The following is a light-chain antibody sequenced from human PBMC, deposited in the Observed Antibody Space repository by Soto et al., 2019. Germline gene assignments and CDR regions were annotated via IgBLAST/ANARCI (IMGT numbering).Light chain of an antibody. V-gene: IGKV1-5*03. CDR3: QPYNSYSL. CDR1: QSISSW. CDR2: KAS. Sequence: DIQMTQSPSTLSASVGDRVTITCRASQSISSWLAWYQQKPGKAPKLLIYKASSLESGVPSRFSGSGSGTEFTLTISSLQPDDFATYYCQPYNSYSLFGQGTKVEIK. J-gene: IGKJ1*01.